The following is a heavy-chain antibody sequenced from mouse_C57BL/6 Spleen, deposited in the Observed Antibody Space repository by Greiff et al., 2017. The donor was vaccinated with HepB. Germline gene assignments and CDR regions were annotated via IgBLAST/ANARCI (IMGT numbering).Heavy chain of an antibody. CDR2: ISDGGSYT. CDR1: GFTFSSYA. V-gene: IGHV5-4*01. J-gene: IGHJ2*01. CDR3: ARDQSITTVYFDY. D-gene: IGHD1-1*01. Sequence: EVQRVESGGGLVKPGGSLKLSCAASGFTFSSYAMSWVRQTPEKRLEWVATISDGGSYTYYPDNVKGRFTISRDNAKNNLYLQMSHLKSEDTAMYYCARDQSITTVYFDYWGQGTTLTVSS.